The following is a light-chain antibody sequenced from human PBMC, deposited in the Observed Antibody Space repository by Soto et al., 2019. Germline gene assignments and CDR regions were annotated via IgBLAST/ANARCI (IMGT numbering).Light chain of an antibody. Sequence: DIVLTQSPGTLSLSPGERATLSCRSSQSVSSNYLAWYQQKPDQAPRLVIYDVSGRATGIPDRFSGSGSGTDFTLTNSRLEPEDFAVYYCQQYGSSPTFGQGTKVEIK. V-gene: IGKV3-20*01. CDR3: QQYGSSPT. CDR2: DVS. J-gene: IGKJ1*01. CDR1: QSVSSNY.